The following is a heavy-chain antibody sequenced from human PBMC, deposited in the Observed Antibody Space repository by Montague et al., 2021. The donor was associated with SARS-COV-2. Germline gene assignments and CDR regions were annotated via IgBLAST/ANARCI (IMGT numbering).Heavy chain of an antibody. Sequence: CAISGDSVSSNSAAWNWIRQSPSRGLEWLGRTYYRSKWYNDYAVXVKXRISINPDTSKNQFSLQLNSVTHEDTAVYYCASGRMVPYSSSWTTLYYYYGMDVWDHGTTVTVSS. CDR1: GDSVSSNSAA. D-gene: IGHD6-13*01. CDR2: TYYRSKWYN. J-gene: IGHJ6*02. CDR3: ASGRMVPYSSSWTTLYYYYGMDV. V-gene: IGHV6-1*01.